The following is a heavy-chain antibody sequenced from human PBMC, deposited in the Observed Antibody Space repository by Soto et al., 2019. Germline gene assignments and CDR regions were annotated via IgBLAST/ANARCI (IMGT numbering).Heavy chain of an antibody. V-gene: IGHV4-31*03. CDR3: ARATYYYDSSGYSDRVLDY. J-gene: IGHJ4*02. D-gene: IGHD3-22*01. CDR2: IYYSGNT. Sequence: QVQLQESGPGLVMPSQTLSLTCTVSGGSISSGGYYWSWIRQHPGKGLEWIGYIYYSGNTYYNPSLKSRVTISEDTSKNQFSLKLSSVTAADTAVYYCARATYYYDSSGYSDRVLDYWGQGTLVTVSS. CDR1: GGSISSGGYY.